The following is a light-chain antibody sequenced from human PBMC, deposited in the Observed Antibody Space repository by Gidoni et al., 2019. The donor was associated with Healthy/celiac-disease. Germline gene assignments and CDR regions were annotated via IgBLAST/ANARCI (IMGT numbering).Light chain of an antibody. CDR3: LQDYNYPRT. CDR2: AAS. CDR1: QGIRND. V-gene: IGKV1-6*01. Sequence: AIKMTHSPSALSASVGDRVTIPCRASQGIRNDLGWYQQKPGKAPKLLIYAASSLQSGVPSRFSGSGSGTDFTLTISSLQPEDFATYYCLQDYNYPRTFGQGTKVEIK. J-gene: IGKJ1*01.